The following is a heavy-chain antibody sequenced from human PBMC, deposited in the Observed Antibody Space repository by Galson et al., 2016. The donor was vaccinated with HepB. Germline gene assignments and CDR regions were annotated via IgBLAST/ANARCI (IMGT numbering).Heavy chain of an antibody. D-gene: IGHD6-19*01. J-gene: IGHJ4*02. CDR3: ARDVAVAGTSDSCGLDY. CDR1: GFTFSNYG. CDR2: IWYDGSNK. Sequence: SLRLSCAASGFTFSNYGMHWVRQTPVKGLEWVAIIWYDGSNKDYADSVKGRFSISRDNSKNTLYLHMSSLRAEDTAVYYCARDVAVAGTSDSCGLDYWGQGTLVTVSS. V-gene: IGHV3-33*01.